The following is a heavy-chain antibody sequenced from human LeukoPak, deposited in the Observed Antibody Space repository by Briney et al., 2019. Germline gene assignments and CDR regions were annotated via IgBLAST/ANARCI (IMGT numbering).Heavy chain of an antibody. V-gene: IGHV3-20*04. J-gene: IGHJ4*02. Sequence: GGSLRLSCAASGFTFDDYGMSWVRQAPGKGLEWVSGINWNGGSTGYADSVKGRFTISRDNAKNSLYLQMNSLRAEDTAVYYCARDLFSYSSGRGGDGYWGQGTLVTVSS. D-gene: IGHD6-19*01. CDR1: GFTFDDYG. CDR3: ARDLFSYSSGRGGDGY. CDR2: INWNGGST.